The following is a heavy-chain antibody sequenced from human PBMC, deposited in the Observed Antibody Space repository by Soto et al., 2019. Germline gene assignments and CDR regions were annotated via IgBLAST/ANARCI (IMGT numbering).Heavy chain of an antibody. D-gene: IGHD3-10*01. CDR1: GGTFSSYA. CDR2: IIPIFGTA. CDR3: ARESGSGSYYPFDH. J-gene: IGHJ4*02. V-gene: IGHV1-69*05. Sequence: SVKVSCKASGGTFSSYAISWVRQAPGQGLEWMGGIIPIFGTANYAQNLQGRVTMATDKSTNTAYMELRSLRSDDTAVYYCARESGSGSYYPFDHWGQGTLVTSPQ.